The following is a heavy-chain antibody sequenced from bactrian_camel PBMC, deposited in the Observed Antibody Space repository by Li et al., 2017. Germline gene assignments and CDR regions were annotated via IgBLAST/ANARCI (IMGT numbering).Heavy chain of an antibody. CDR3: AAGGALPLMASRYTY. V-gene: IGHV3S1*01. J-gene: IGHJ4*01. D-gene: IGHD2*01. Sequence: QVQLVESGGGSVQAGGSLRLSCAASGYTYSTRILAWFRQAPGKEREGVATITTGAGTTVYADSVKGRFTISKDNAKNTLYLRMSSLKQEDTAMYYCAAGGALPLMASRYTYWGQGTQVTVS. CDR1: GYTYSTRI. CDR2: ITTGAGTT.